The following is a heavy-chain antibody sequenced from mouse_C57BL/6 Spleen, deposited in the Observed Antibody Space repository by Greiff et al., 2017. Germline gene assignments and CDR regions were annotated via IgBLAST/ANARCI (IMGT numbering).Heavy chain of an antibody. J-gene: IGHJ4*01. CDR1: GYTFTSYW. D-gene: IGHD1-1*01. CDR2: INPSSGYT. V-gene: IGHV1-7*01. CDR3: ARSDYRSGYEGYAMDY. Sequence: QVQLQQSGAELAKPGASVKLSCKASGYTFTSYWMHWVKQRPGQGLEWIGYINPSSGYTKYNQKFKDKATLTADKSSSTAYMQLSSLTYEDSAVYYGARSDYRSGYEGYAMDYWGQGTSVTVSS.